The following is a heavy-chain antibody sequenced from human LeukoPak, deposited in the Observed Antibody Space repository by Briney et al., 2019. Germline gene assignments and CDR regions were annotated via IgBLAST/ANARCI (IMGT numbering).Heavy chain of an antibody. CDR1: GFTFSSYA. J-gene: IGHJ5*02. CDR2: VKTKGDGGAA. D-gene: IGHD2-8*01. CDR3: TTDRMIYATNWAVSWFDP. V-gene: IGHV3-15*01. Sequence: GGSLRLSCEASGFTFSSYAMHWVRQAPGKGLEWVGRVKTKGDGGAADYAAPVKGRFTISRDDSTKTVYLQMNSLKTEDTAVYYCTTDRMIYATNWAVSWFDPWGQGTLVTVSS.